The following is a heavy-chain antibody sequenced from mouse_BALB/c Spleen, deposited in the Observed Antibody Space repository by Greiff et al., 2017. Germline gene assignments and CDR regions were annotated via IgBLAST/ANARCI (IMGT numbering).Heavy chain of an antibody. CDR3: AREGFAY. J-gene: IGHJ3*01. CDR1: GFTFSDYG. V-gene: IGHV5-15*02. CDR2: ISNLAYSI. Sequence: EVKLVESGGGLVQPGGSRKLSCAASGFTFSDYGMAWVRQAPGKGPEWVAFISNLAYSIYYADTVTGRFTISRENAKNTLYLEMSSLRYEDTAMYYCAREGFAYWGQGTLVTVSA.